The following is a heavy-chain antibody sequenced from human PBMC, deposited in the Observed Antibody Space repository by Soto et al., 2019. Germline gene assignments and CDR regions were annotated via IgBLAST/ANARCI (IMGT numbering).Heavy chain of an antibody. D-gene: IGHD3-22*01. CDR3: AIHAESSGSPTSHAFDI. CDR2: IDWDDDK. J-gene: IGHJ3*02. V-gene: IGHV2-70*01. Sequence: SGPTLVNPTQTLTLTCTFSGFSLSTSGMCVSWIRQPPGKALEWLALIDWDDDKYYSTSLKTRLTISKDTSKNQVVLTMTNMDPVDTATYYCAIHAESSGSPTSHAFDIWGQGTMVTVSS. CDR1: GFSLSTSGMC.